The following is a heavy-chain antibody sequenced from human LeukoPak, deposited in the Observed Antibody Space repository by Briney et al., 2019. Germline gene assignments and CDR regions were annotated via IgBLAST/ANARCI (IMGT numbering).Heavy chain of an antibody. D-gene: IGHD6-13*01. CDR3: ARETYSSSWARKNWFDP. J-gene: IGHJ5*02. Sequence: GGSLRLSCAASGFTFSDYYMSWIRQAPGKGLEWVSYISSSGSTIYYADSVKGRFTISRDNSKNTLYLQMNSLRAEDTAVYYCARETYSSSWARKNWFDPWGQGTLVTVSS. V-gene: IGHV3-11*04. CDR1: GFTFSDYY. CDR2: ISSSGSTI.